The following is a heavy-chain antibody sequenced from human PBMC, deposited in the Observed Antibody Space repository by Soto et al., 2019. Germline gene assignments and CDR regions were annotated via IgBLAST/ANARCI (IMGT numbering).Heavy chain of an antibody. J-gene: IGHJ5*02. CDR1: GYTFTSYG. D-gene: IGHD2-2*01. CDR3: ARGYCSSTSCYAGYFGWFDP. Sequence: ASVKVSCKASGYTFTSYGISWVRQAPGQGLEWMGWISAYNGNTNYAQKLQGRVTMTTDTSTSTAYMELRSLRSDDTAVYYCARGYCSSTSCYAGYFGWFDPWGQGTLVTVS. CDR2: ISAYNGNT. V-gene: IGHV1-18*01.